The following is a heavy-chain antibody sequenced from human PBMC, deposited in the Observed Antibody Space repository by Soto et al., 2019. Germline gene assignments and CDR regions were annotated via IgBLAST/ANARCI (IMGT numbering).Heavy chain of an antibody. CDR2: IKQDGSEK. Sequence: GGSLRLSCEASGLVFSSFWMSWVRQAPGKGLEWVAYIKQDGSEKYYVDSVKGRFTVSRDNPKSSLYLQMNNLRAEDTAVYYCARGHKGLEVWGQGTTVTVSS. J-gene: IGHJ6*02. V-gene: IGHV3-7*01. CDR3: ARGHKGLEV. CDR1: GLVFSSFW.